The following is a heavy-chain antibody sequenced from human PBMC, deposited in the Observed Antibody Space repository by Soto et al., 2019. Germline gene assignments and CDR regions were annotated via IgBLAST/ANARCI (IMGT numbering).Heavy chain of an antibody. CDR3: AKSSEDYYYDSSGYPYYYYGMDV. CDR2: ISGSGGST. CDR1: GFTFSSYA. Sequence: GESLKISCAASGFTFSSYAMSWVRQAPGKGLEWVSAISGSGGSTYYADSVKGRFTISRDNSKNTLYLQMNSLRAEDTAVYYCAKSSEDYYYDSSGYPYYYYGMDVWGQGTTVTVSS. D-gene: IGHD3-22*01. V-gene: IGHV3-23*01. J-gene: IGHJ6*02.